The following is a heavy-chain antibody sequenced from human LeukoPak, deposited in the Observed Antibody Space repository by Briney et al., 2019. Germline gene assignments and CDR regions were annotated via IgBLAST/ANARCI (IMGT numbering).Heavy chain of an antibody. Sequence: GGSLRLSCTASGFTFCDYAMSWFRQAPGKGVEGVGFIRRKAYGGTTEYAASVKGRFTISRDDSKSIAYLQINSLKTEDTAVYYCTRVGIAAENYYFVYWGQGTLVTASS. CDR3: TRVGIAAENYYFVY. CDR2: IRRKAYGGTT. J-gene: IGHJ4*02. V-gene: IGHV3-49*03. D-gene: IGHD6-13*01. CDR1: GFTFCDYA.